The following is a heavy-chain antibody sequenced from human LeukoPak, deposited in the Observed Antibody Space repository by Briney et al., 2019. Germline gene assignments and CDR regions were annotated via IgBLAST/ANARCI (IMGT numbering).Heavy chain of an antibody. V-gene: IGHV3-53*01. Sequence: GGSLRLSLAASGFTVSSNYMSWGRPAPGEGPGGVSIIYSGGSTFYADSVEGRFTISRDNSKNTLYLQMNSLRAEDTAVYYCARGGSYLSAFDIWGQGTMVTVSS. D-gene: IGHD1-26*01. CDR1: GFTVSSNY. CDR2: IYSGGST. J-gene: IGHJ3*02. CDR3: ARGGSYLSAFDI.